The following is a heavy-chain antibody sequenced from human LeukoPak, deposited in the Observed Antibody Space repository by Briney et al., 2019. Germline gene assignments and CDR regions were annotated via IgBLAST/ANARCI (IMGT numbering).Heavy chain of an antibody. D-gene: IGHD2-2*01. Sequence: PGGSLRLSCAASGFTFSSYEMNWVRQAPGKGLEWVSYISSSGSTIYYADSVKGRFTISRDNAKNSLYLQMNSLRAEDTAVYYCAKRGIAVVPGAYTYYFDSWGQGTLVTVSS. J-gene: IGHJ4*02. CDR2: ISSSGSTI. CDR1: GFTFSSYE. CDR3: AKRGIAVVPGAYTYYFDS. V-gene: IGHV3-48*03.